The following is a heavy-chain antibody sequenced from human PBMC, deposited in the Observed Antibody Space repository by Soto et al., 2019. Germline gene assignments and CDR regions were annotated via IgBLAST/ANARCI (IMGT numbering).Heavy chain of an antibody. CDR3: ASVETQRYYYGMDV. CDR1: GGTFSSYA. D-gene: IGHD2-15*01. V-gene: IGHV1-69*13. Sequence: ASVKVSCKASGGTFSSYAISWVRRAPGQGLEWMGGIIPIFGTADYAQKFQGRVTITADESTSTAYMELSSLRSEDTAVYYCASVETQRYYYGMDVWGQGTTVTVSS. J-gene: IGHJ6*02. CDR2: IIPIFGTA.